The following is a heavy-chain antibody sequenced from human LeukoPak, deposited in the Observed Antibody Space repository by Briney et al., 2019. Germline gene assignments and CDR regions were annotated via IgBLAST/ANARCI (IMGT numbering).Heavy chain of an antibody. Sequence: PGRSLRLSCVASGFTFSTYGMHWVRQAPGKGLEWVAVIWNDGSNKYYGDSVKGRFTISRDNSKNTLYLQMNSLRAEDTAVYYCARDSGHAFDMWGQGTMVTVPS. V-gene: IGHV3-33*01. CDR2: IWNDGSNK. CDR1: GFTFSTYG. CDR3: ARDSGHAFDM. D-gene: IGHD6-25*01. J-gene: IGHJ3*02.